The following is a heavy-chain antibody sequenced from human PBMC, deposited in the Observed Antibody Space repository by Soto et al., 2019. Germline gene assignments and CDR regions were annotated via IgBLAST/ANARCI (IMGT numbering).Heavy chain of an antibody. Sequence: PSETLSLTCTVSGGSISSGGYYWSWIRQHPGKGLEWIGYIYYSGSTYYNPSLKSRVTISVDTSKNQFSLKLSSVTAADTAVYYCAKIFSKQLVKEDYYYYGMDVWGQGTTVTVSS. D-gene: IGHD6-6*01. CDR3: AKIFSKQLVKEDYYYYGMDV. V-gene: IGHV4-31*03. CDR2: IYYSGST. CDR1: GGSISSGGYY. J-gene: IGHJ6*02.